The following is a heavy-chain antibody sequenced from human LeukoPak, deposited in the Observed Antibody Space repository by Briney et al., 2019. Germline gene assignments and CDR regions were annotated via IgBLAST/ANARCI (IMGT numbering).Heavy chain of an antibody. Sequence: PGGSLRLSCAASGFTVSTYYMTWVRQAPGKGLECVSVIYSGGSTYYADSVKGRFTVSTDNSKNTLYLQMNSLRAEDTAMYYCARGLGYCTSTTCLLPFDYWGQGTLVTVSS. CDR1: GFTVSTYY. CDR3: ARGLGYCTSTTCLLPFDY. J-gene: IGHJ4*02. V-gene: IGHV3-53*01. CDR2: IYSGGST. D-gene: IGHD2-2*01.